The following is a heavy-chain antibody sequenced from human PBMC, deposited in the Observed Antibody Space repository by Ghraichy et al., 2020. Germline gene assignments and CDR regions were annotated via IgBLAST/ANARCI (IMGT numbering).Heavy chain of an antibody. CDR3: ARLIRGSLDY. CDR1: GDSVSSESVT. D-gene: IGHD6-19*01. Sequence: SQTLSLTCAISGDSVSSESVTWNWVRQSPSRGLEWLGRTYYRSRWYNDYAVPVKGRITVSPDTSRNQFSLQLNSVTPEDMAVYYCARLIRGSLDYWGQGTLVTVSS. J-gene: IGHJ4*02. V-gene: IGHV6-1*01. CDR2: TYYRSRWYN.